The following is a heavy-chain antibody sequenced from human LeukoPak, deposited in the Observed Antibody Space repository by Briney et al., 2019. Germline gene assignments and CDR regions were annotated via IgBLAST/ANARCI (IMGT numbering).Heavy chain of an antibody. Sequence: GGSLRLSCAASGFTFSSYLMHWVRQAPGKGLVWVSHINSDESSTSYADSVKGRFTISRDNAKNTLYLQMNSLRAEDTAVYYCASAISVGYYYYYGMDVWGQGTTVTVSS. J-gene: IGHJ6*02. V-gene: IGHV3-74*01. CDR3: ASAISVGYYYYYGMDV. D-gene: IGHD3-9*01. CDR2: INSDESST. CDR1: GFTFSSYL.